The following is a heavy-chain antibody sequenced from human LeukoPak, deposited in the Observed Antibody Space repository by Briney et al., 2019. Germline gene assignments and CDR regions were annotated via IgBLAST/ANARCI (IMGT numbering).Heavy chain of an antibody. Sequence: PSETLSLTCTVSGGSISSYYWSWIRQPPGKGLEWIGYIYYSGSTYYNPSLKSRVTISVDTSKNQFSLKLSSVTAADTAVYYCARAEIVVVPAAKFDPWGKGTLVTVSS. V-gene: IGHV4-59*08. J-gene: IGHJ5*02. CDR3: ARAEIVVVPAAKFDP. CDR2: IYYSGST. D-gene: IGHD2-2*01. CDR1: GGSISSYY.